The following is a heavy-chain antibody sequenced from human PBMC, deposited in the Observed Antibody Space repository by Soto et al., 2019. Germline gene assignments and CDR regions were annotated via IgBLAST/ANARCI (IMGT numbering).Heavy chain of an antibody. Sequence: QVQLVESGGGVVQPGRSLRLSCAASGFTFTSYALQWVRQAPGKGLEWMAVISYDGNNKKYADSVKGRFTISRDNSKNTVFLQMNGLRAEDTAVFYCAREVWEHTPRGDYYYYGMDLWGQGTTVTVSS. D-gene: IGHD1-26*01. J-gene: IGHJ6*02. CDR2: ISYDGNNK. CDR3: AREVWEHTPRGDYYYYGMDL. V-gene: IGHV3-30-3*01. CDR1: GFTFTSYA.